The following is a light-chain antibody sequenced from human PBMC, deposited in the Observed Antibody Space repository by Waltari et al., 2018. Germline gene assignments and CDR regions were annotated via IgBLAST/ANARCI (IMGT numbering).Light chain of an antibody. CDR3: CSYTGTYTHWV. CDR1: SNDVGAYNY. CDR2: DVS. Sequence: QSALTQPRSVSGSPGQSVTISCTGTSNDVGAYNYVSWHQQHPGKAPKLMIYDVSKRPSGVPDRFSASKSGTTASLTISVLQAEHEADYYCCSYTGTYTHWVFGGGTQLTVL. V-gene: IGLV2-11*01. J-gene: IGLJ3*02.